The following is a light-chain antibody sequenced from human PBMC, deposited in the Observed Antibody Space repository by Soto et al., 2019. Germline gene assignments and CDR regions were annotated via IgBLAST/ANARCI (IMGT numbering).Light chain of an antibody. CDR2: DAS. Sequence: QLTQSPSTLSASVGDRVTITCRASQSISSWLAWYQQKPGKAPKLLIYDASSLESGVPSRFSGSGSGTESTLTISSLQPDDFATYYCQQYSSYSGTFGQGTKVDIK. CDR1: QSISSW. V-gene: IGKV1-5*01. CDR3: QQYSSYSGT. J-gene: IGKJ1*01.